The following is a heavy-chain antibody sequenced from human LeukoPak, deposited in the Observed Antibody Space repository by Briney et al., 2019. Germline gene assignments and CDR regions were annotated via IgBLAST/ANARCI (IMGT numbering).Heavy chain of an antibody. CDR2: ISGSGTRT. CDR1: GFTFSNFA. J-gene: IGHJ4*02. V-gene: IGHV3-23*01. CDR3: AKAPTKEEEWLLLNYFDY. Sequence: GGSLRLSCVASGFTFSNFAMTWVRQAPGKGLEWVSAISGSGTRTYYADSVKGRFTISRDNSKNTLYLQMNSLRAEDTAVYYCAKAPTKEEEWLLLNYFDYWGQGTLVTVSS. D-gene: IGHD3-22*01.